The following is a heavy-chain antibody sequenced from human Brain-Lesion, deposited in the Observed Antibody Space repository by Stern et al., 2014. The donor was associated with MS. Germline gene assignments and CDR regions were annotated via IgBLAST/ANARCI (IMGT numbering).Heavy chain of an antibody. V-gene: IGHV4-39*01. CDR2: IYYSGFT. CDR1: GGSISSSTYY. Sequence: QVQLQESGPGLVKPSQTLSLTCTVSGGSISSSTYYWAWIRQPPGKGLEWIGNIYYSGFTYYNPSLKNRVPISVDMSKSQFSLKLSSVTAADTAIYYCARHDSVPRPSQLYSARDRGPGYFDYWGQGTLVTVSS. J-gene: IGHJ4*02. D-gene: IGHD1-26*01. CDR3: ARHDSVPRPSQLYSARDRGPGYFDY.